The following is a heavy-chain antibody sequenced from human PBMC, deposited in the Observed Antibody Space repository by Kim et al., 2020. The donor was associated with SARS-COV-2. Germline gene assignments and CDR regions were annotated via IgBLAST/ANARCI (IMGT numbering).Heavy chain of an antibody. V-gene: IGHV1-69*13. CDR1: GGTFSSYA. CDR2: IIPIFGTA. J-gene: IGHJ4*02. D-gene: IGHD2-15*01. Sequence: SVKVSCKASGGTFSSYAISWVRQAPGQGLEWMGGIIPIFGTANYAQKFQGRVTITADESTSTAYMELSSLRSEDTAVYYCAVYCSGGSCYGDYWGQGTLVTVSS. CDR3: AVYCSGGSCYGDY.